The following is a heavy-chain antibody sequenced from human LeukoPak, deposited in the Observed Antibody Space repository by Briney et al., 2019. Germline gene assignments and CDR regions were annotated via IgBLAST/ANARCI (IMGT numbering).Heavy chain of an antibody. CDR1: GFTFSSYA. D-gene: IGHD6-19*01. CDR3: ARDRSIGAVAGTFDY. CDR2: ISYDGSNK. V-gene: IGHV3-30-3*01. Sequence: PGGSLRLSCAASGFTFSSYAMHWVRQAPGKGLEWGAVISYDGSNKYYADSVKGRFTISRDNSKNTLYLQMNSLRAEDTAVYYCARDRSIGAVAGTFDYWGQGTLVTVSS. J-gene: IGHJ4*02.